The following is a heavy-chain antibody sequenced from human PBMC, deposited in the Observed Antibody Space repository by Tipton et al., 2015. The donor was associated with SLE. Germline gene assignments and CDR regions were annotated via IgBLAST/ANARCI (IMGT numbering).Heavy chain of an antibody. CDR1: GGSISSYY. J-gene: IGHJ6*04. CDR3: ASVLGDV. V-gene: IGHV4-59*12. CDR2: IYYSGST. Sequence: TLSLTCTVSGGSISSYYWSWIRQPPGKGLEWIGSIYYSGSTFHNPSLKSRLTISVDTSKNQFSLKLSSVTAADTAVYYCASVLGDVWGKGTTVTVSS.